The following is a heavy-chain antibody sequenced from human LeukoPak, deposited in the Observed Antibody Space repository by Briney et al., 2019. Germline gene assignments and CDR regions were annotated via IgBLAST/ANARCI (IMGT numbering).Heavy chain of an antibody. D-gene: IGHD6-13*01. CDR2: MNPNSGNT. Sequence: ASVKVSCKASGYTFTSYDINWVRQATGQGLEWMGWMNPNSGNTGYAQKFQGRVTMTRNTSISTAYMELSSLRSEDTAVYYCARGAPIAAAGTNWDAFDIWGQGTMVTVSS. CDR1: GYTFTSYD. V-gene: IGHV1-8*01. J-gene: IGHJ3*02. CDR3: ARGAPIAAAGTNWDAFDI.